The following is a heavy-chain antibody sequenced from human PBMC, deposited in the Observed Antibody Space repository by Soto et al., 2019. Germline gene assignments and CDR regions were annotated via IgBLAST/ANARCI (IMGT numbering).Heavy chain of an antibody. J-gene: IGHJ4*02. CDR3: AHSPWTCTKAYFDD. CDR1: GFSLSTSGVG. Sequence: QITLKESTPTLVKPTQTLTLTCTFSGFSLSTSGVGVGWIRQPPGKALEWLALIYWDDDRRYSPSLKSRLTITKDTSKDQVVLTMTNIEPVDTATYYWAHSPWTCTKAYFDDWGQGTLVTVSS. CDR2: IYWDDDR. V-gene: IGHV2-5*02. D-gene: IGHD2-8*01.